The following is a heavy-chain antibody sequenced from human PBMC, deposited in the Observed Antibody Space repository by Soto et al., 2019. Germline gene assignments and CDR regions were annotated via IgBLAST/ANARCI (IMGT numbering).Heavy chain of an antibody. CDR1: GFTFRSYG. D-gene: IGHD4-17*01. V-gene: IGHV3-30*18. J-gene: IGHJ3*02. CDR3: AKSRYGGNADYACDI. CDR2: ISFDGRNI. Sequence: QVQLVESGGGVVQPGRSLRLSCAASGFTFRSYGMHWVRQAPGKGLEWVAVISFDGRNIYYGDSMKGRCTISRDNSKNTLYLQMSSLRAEDTAVYYCAKSRYGGNADYACDIWGQGTMVTVSS.